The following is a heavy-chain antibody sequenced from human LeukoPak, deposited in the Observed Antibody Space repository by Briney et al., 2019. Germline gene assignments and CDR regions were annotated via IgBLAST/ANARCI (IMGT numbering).Heavy chain of an antibody. J-gene: IGHJ4*02. D-gene: IGHD2-2*01. Sequence: QPGRPLRLSCTASGFTFGYHAINWVRQAPGRGLEWVGFIRSQAYSGTTEYATSVKDRFTISRDDSKSIAYLQMNSLKTEDTAVYYCTRDIISISQPYYFDYWGQGTLVTVSS. V-gene: IGHV3-49*04. CDR3: TRDIISISQPYYFDY. CDR2: IRSQAYSGTT. CDR1: GFTFGYHA.